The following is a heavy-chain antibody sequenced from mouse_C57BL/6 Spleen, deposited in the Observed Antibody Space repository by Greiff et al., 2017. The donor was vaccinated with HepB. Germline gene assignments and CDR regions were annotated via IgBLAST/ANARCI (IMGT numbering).Heavy chain of an antibody. J-gene: IGHJ3*01. CDR3: ERNGYSAY. D-gene: IGHD2-3*01. Sequence: QVQLQQSGAELVRPGTSVKLSCKASGYTFTSYWMHWVKQRPGQGLEWIGVIDPSDSYTNYNQKFKGKATLTVDTSSSTAYMQLSSLTSEDSAVYYCERNGYSAYWGQGTLVTVSA. CDR2: IDPSDSYT. V-gene: IGHV1-59*01. CDR1: GYTFTSYW.